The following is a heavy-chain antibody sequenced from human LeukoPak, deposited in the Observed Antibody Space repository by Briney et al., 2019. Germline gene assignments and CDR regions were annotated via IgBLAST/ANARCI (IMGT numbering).Heavy chain of an antibody. J-gene: IGHJ4*02. CDR2: IGTAGDT. V-gene: IGHV3-13*01. Sequence: GGSLRLSCAASGFTFSNYDMHWVRQATGKGLEWVSAIGTAGDTYYPGSVKGRFTISRDNSNNTLYLQMNSLRPEDTAVYYCAKDMGSGWYRANFDFWGQGTLVTVSS. CDR3: AKDMGSGWYRANFDF. CDR1: GFTFSNYD. D-gene: IGHD6-19*01.